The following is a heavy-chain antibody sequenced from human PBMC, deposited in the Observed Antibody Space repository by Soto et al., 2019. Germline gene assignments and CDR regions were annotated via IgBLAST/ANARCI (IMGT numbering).Heavy chain of an antibody. J-gene: IGHJ6*02. V-gene: IGHV1-3*01. CDR2: INAGNGNT. CDR3: ARDLSSRGWYRQIYYYYGMDV. Sequence: ASVKVSCKASGYTFTSYAMHWVRQAPGQRLEWMGWINAGNGNTKYSQKFQGRVTITRDTSASTAYMELSSLRSEDTAVYYCARDLSSRGWYRQIYYYYGMDVWGQGTTVTVSS. D-gene: IGHD6-19*01. CDR1: GYTFTSYA.